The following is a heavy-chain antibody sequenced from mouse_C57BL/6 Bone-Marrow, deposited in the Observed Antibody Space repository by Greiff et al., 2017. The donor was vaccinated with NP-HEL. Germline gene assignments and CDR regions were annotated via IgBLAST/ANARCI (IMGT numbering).Heavy chain of an antibody. Sequence: VQLQQPGAELVRPGTSVKLSCKASGYTFTSYWMHWVKQRPGQGLEWIGVIDPSDSYTNYNQKFKGKATLTVDTSSSTAYMQLSSLTSEDSAVYYCARIDSSGYAWFAYWGQGTLVTVSA. CDR2: IDPSDSYT. V-gene: IGHV1-59*01. CDR1: GYTFTSYW. J-gene: IGHJ3*01. D-gene: IGHD3-2*02. CDR3: ARIDSSGYAWFAY.